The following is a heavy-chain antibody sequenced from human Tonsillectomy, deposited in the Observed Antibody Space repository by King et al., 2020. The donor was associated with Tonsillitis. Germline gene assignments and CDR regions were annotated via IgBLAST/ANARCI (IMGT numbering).Heavy chain of an antibody. V-gene: IGHV3-49*03. CDR2: IRSKAYGGTT. Sequence: EVQLVESGGGLVQPGRSLRLSCTASGFTFGDYAMSWFRQAPGKGLEWVGFIRSKAYGGTTEYAASVEGRFTISRDDSKSIAYLQMNSLKTEDTAVYYCTREDSSGYYVFVYWGQGTLVTVSS. J-gene: IGHJ4*02. D-gene: IGHD3-22*01. CDR3: TREDSSGYYVFVY. CDR1: GFTFGDYA.